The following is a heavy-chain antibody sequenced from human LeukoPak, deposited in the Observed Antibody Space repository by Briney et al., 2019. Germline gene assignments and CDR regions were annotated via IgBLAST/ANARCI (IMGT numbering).Heavy chain of an antibody. CDR2: ISSSNITM. Sequence: PGGSLRLSCAASGFTFRNYYMSWIRQAPGKGLEWISYISSSNITMYYADSVKGRFTISRDNAKNSLYLQMNSLRAEDTAVYYCAREGGAYHLDYWDQGTLVTVSS. D-gene: IGHD1-26*01. CDR1: GFTFRNYY. J-gene: IGHJ4*02. CDR3: AREGGAYHLDY. V-gene: IGHV3-11*01.